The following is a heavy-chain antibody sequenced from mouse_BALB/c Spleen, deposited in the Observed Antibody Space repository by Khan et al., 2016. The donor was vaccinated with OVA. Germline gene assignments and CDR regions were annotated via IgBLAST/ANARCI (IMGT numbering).Heavy chain of an antibody. V-gene: IGHV2-2*02. CDR1: GFSLSNYS. D-gene: IGHD2-4*01. CDR2: IWSAGST. CDR3: ARRGYDYGRGALFAY. J-gene: IGHJ3*01. Sequence: QVQLQQPGPGLVQPSQSLSITCTVSGFSLSNYSVHWVRQSPGKGLEWLGVIWSAGSTDYNAAFISRLTISKDNSRSQVFFQMNSLQPNDTAIYYCARRGYDYGRGALFAYWGQGTLVTVSA.